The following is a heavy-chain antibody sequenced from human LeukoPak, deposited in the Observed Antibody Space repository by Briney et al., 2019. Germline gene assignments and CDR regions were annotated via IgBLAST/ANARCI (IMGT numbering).Heavy chain of an antibody. CDR2: IYNSGTT. CDR3: ARHFSTYRSGTSCFYYYMDV. Sequence: PSETLSLTCTVSGGSISSYYWTWIRHSPGQVLEFIGHIYNSGTTSYNPTLTSRVTISVDTSKNQFSLKLSSVTAADTAVYYCARHFSTYRSGTSCFYYYMDVWSKGTTVTVSS. CDR1: GGSISSYY. V-gene: IGHV4-59*08. J-gene: IGHJ6*03. D-gene: IGHD2-2*01.